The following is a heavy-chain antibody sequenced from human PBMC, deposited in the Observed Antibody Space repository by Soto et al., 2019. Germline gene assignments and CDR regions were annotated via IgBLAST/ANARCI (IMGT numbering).Heavy chain of an antibody. CDR1: GGSISSGNYR. CDR3: ARDGGYYGSGSWTRSSYGMEV. V-gene: IGHV4-31*03. Sequence: SETLSLTCTVSGGSISSGNYRWSWIRQHPGKGLEWLGYIYYTGSTYYNPSLKSRVTISSDTSKNQFSLRLSSVTAADTAVYYCARDGGYYGSGSWTRSSYGMEVWGRGTTVTVS. CDR2: IYYTGST. D-gene: IGHD3-10*01. J-gene: IGHJ6*02.